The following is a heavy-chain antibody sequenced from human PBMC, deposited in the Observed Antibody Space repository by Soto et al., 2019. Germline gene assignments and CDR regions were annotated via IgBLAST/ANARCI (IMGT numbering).Heavy chain of an antibody. CDR2: ISAHNGNT. CDR1: GYAFTTYG. Sequence: QVHLVQSGAEVKKPGASVKVSCKGSGYAFTTYGITWVRQAPGQGLGWMGWISAHNGNTNYAQKLQGRVTVTRDTSTSKAYMELRSLRSDDTAVYYCARGRYGDYWGQGALVTVSS. D-gene: IGHD1-1*01. J-gene: IGHJ4*02. V-gene: IGHV1-18*01. CDR3: ARGRYGDY.